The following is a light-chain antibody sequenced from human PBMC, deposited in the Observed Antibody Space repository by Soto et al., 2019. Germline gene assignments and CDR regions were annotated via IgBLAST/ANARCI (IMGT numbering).Light chain of an antibody. CDR1: QSVARY. Sequence: DIQMTQSPSSLSASVGDRVTITCRASQSVARYLNWYQQKPGTAPNLLIYAASSLQSGVPSRFSGSGSGTDFTLTISGLQPADFATYYCQQSYSTPLTFGPGTKVDIK. J-gene: IGKJ3*01. CDR3: QQSYSTPLT. CDR2: AAS. V-gene: IGKV1-39*01.